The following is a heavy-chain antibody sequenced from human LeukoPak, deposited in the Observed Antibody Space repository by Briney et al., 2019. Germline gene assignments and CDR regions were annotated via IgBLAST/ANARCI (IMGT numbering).Heavy chain of an antibody. V-gene: IGHV3-23*01. CDR3: AKVSSGWSLDY. CDR2: LSGSDRTT. CDR1: GFTFSSYA. D-gene: IGHD6-19*01. J-gene: IGHJ4*02. Sequence: GGSLRLSCATSGFTFSSYAMSWLRQGPGKGLEWVSSLSGSDRTTYYADSVKGRFTISRDNSKNTLYLQMSSLRGEDTAVYYCAKVSSGWSLDYWGLGTLVTVSS.